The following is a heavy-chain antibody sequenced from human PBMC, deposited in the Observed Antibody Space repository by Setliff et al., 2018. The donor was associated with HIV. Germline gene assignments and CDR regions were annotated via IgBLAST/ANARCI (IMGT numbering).Heavy chain of an antibody. V-gene: IGHV4-39*01. CDR1: AGSIRSSTYY. CDR3: ARGAYRFDS. Sequence: SETLSLTCTVSAGSIRSSTYYWAWIRQPPGKGLEWIGTIYYSGSTYYNPSLKSRATISVDMSKNQFSLTLRSLTAADTAVYYCARGAYRFDSWGQGTLVTVS. CDR2: IYYSGST. D-gene: IGHD1-26*01. J-gene: IGHJ5*01.